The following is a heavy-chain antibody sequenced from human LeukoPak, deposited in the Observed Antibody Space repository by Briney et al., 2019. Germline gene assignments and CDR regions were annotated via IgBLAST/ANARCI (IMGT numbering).Heavy chain of an antibody. CDR1: GGSVSSYY. CDR3: ASHSGYDYFDY. V-gene: IGHV4-59*02. D-gene: IGHD5-12*01. CDR2: KYNSGST. J-gene: IGHJ4*02. Sequence: SETLSLTCTVSGGSVSSYYWSWIRQPPGKGLEWIGYKYNSGSTNYNPSLKSRVTISVDTSKNQFSLKLSSVTAADTAVYYCASHSGYDYFDYWGQGTLVTVSS.